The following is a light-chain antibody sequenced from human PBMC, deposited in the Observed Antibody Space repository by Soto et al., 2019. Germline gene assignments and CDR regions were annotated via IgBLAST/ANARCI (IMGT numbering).Light chain of an antibody. Sequence: EIILTQSPASLSVSPGERATLSCRASQSVNNNLAWYQQKPGQAPRLLIYGASTRATGIPGRFRGRGSGTEFTLTITSLQSEDFAVYFCQQYNNLPPDTLGQGTKLEIK. CDR2: GAS. V-gene: IGKV3-15*01. CDR3: QQYNNLPPDT. J-gene: IGKJ2*01. CDR1: QSVNNN.